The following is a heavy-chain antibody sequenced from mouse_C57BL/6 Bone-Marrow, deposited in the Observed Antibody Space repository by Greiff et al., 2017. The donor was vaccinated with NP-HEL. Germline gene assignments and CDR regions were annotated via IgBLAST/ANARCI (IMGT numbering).Heavy chain of an antibody. D-gene: IGHD1-1*01. V-gene: IGHV1-80*01. CDR1: GYAFSSYW. CDR2: IYPGDGDT. J-gene: IGHJ2*01. CDR3: ASLITTVVAEDY. Sequence: QVQLQQSGAELVKPGASVKISCKASGYAFSSYWMNWVKQRPGKGLEWIGQIYPGDGDTNYNGKFKGKATLTADKSSSTAYMQLSSLTSEDSAVYFCASLITTVVAEDYWGQGTTLTVSS.